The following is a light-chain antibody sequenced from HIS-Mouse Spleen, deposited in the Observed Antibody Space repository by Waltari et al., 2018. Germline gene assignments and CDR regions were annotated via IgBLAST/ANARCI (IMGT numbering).Light chain of an antibody. V-gene: IGLV3-1*01. CDR1: KLGDKY. CDR2: QDS. Sequence: SYELTQPPSVSVSPGQTASITCSGDKLGDKYACWYQQKPGQSPVRVIYQDSKRPSGIPERFAGSNAGNTATLTISGTQAMDEADYYCQAWDSSTWVFGGGTKLTVL. J-gene: IGLJ3*02. CDR3: QAWDSSTWV.